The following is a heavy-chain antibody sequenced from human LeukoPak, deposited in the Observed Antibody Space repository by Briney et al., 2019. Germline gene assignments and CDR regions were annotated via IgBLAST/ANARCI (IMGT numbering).Heavy chain of an antibody. CDR3: ARETDGGEYYGLREDI. Sequence: ASVKVSCKASGYTFTSYGISWVRQAPGQGLEWMGWISAYNGNTNYAQKLQGRVTMTTDTSTSTAYMELRSLRSDDTAVYHCARETDGGEYYGLREDIWGQGTMVTVSS. J-gene: IGHJ3*02. D-gene: IGHD3-10*01. CDR1: GYTFTSYG. CDR2: ISAYNGNT. V-gene: IGHV1-18*01.